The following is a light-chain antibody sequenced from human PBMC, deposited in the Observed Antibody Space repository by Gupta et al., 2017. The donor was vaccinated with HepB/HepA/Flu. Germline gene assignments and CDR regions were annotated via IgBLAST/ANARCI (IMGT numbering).Light chain of an antibody. CDR3: SSRDSSGDNLG. V-gene: IGLV3-19*01. Sequence: SSALPQDPAVSVALCHTVRSTCQGTSLRRYDASWYQQNAGPAPILLIYGKNNRRSGMPDRFSGATSGTTASLTTTGAQAEDEGDYYCSSRDSSGDNLGFGGGTKGTVL. CDR2: GKN. CDR1: SLRRYD. J-gene: IGLJ3*02.